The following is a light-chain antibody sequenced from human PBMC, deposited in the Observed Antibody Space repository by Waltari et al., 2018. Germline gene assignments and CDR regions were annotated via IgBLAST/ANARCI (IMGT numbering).Light chain of an antibody. Sequence: EIVLTQSPATLSLSPGDRATLSCRASQSVSSYLACYQQKPGQAPRLPIYDASNRATGIPARFSGSGSGTDFTLTISSLEPEDFAVYYCQQRSNWPITFGQGTRLEIK. J-gene: IGKJ5*01. CDR1: QSVSSY. CDR2: DAS. CDR3: QQRSNWPIT. V-gene: IGKV3-11*01.